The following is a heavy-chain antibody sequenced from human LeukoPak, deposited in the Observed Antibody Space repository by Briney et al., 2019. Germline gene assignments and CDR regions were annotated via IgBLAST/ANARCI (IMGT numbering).Heavy chain of an antibody. J-gene: IGHJ4*02. V-gene: IGHV3-30*03. D-gene: IGHD1-26*01. CDR1: GFTFSSNA. CDR3: ARSLGVGANYYFDY. Sequence: PGMSLRLSCAASGFTFSSNAMHWVRQAPGKGLEWVAIISYDGSDKYYADSVKGRFTISRDNSKNTLDLQMNSLRAEDTAVYYCARSLGVGANYYFDYWGQGTLVTVSS. CDR2: ISYDGSDK.